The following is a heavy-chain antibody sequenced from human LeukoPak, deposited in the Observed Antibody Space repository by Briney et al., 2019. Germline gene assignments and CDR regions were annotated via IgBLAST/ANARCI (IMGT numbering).Heavy chain of an antibody. Sequence: SETLSLTCVVYGGSFSGYYWSWIRQPPGKGLEWIGESDHSGTTNYNPSLKSRVTMSVDTSKNQFSLMVSSVTAADTAVYYCATGRNGVVPSPILGVGPWYNYHYMDVWGKGTMVTVSS. V-gene: IGHV4-34*01. CDR3: ATGRNGVVPSPILGVGPWYNYHYMDV. CDR2: SDHSGTT. D-gene: IGHD2-2*02. CDR1: GGSFSGYY. J-gene: IGHJ6*03.